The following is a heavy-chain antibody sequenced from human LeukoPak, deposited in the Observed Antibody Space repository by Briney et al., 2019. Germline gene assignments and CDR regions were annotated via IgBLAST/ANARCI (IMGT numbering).Heavy chain of an antibody. CDR2: ISLYNGNT. J-gene: IGHJ4*02. D-gene: IGHD3-22*01. Sequence: ASVKVSCKASGYTFTSYGISWVRQAPGQGLEWMGWISLYNGNTNYAQKLQGRVTTTTDTSTSTAYMELRSLRSDDTAVYYSARGGLNYYYDSSGYYDYWGQGTLVTVSS. V-gene: IGHV1-18*01. CDR1: GYTFTSYG. CDR3: ARGGLNYYYDSSGYYDY.